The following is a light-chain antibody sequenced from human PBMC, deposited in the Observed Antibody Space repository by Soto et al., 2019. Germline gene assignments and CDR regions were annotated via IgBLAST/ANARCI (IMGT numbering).Light chain of an antibody. V-gene: IGKV3-15*01. CDR1: QSVRSN. CDR3: QQYDNWPPLT. J-gene: IGKJ4*01. Sequence: EIVMTQSPATLSVSPGERATLSCRASQSVRSNLAWYQQKPGQAPRLLIYGASTRATGIPVMFSGSGSGTEFPLTISSLQSEDFATYYCQQYDNWPPLTFGGGTKVEIK. CDR2: GAS.